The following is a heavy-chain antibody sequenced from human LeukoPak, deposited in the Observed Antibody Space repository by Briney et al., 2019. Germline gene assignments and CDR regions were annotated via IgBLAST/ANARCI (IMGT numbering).Heavy chain of an antibody. J-gene: IGHJ4*02. Sequence: GGSLRLSCAASGFTFSSYSVNWVRQAPGKGLEWVSSISSTSSYIYYADSVKGRFTISRDNAKNSLYLQMNSLRAEDTAVYYCARVNTFYGDYEGYYFDYWGQGALVTVSS. D-gene: IGHD4-17*01. V-gene: IGHV3-21*01. CDR2: ISSTSSYI. CDR3: ARVNTFYGDYEGYYFDY. CDR1: GFTFSSYS.